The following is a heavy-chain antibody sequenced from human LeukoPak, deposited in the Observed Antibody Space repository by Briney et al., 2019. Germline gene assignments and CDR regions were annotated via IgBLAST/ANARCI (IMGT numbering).Heavy chain of an antibody. CDR3: AREGDLGYCSGGSCYYSDY. J-gene: IGHJ4*02. D-gene: IGHD2-15*01. CDR1: GFTFDDYG. Sequence: GGSLRLSCAASGFTFDDYGMSWVRQAPGKGLEWVSGINWNGGSTGYADSVKGRFTISRDNAKNSLYLQMNSLRAEDTALYYCAREGDLGYCSGGSCYYSDYWGQGTLVTVSS. CDR2: INWNGGST. V-gene: IGHV3-20*04.